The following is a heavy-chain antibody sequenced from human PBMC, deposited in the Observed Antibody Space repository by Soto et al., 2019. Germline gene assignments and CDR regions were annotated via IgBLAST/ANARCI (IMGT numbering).Heavy chain of an antibody. CDR3: ATDLNGAHY. V-gene: IGHV3-7*04. J-gene: IGHJ4*02. Sequence: EVQLVESGGGLVQPGGSLRLSCEASGFTFGTYWMTWVRQPPGKGLECVADIKPDGSERYYVDSVKGRFTISRDNAKNSLYLHMTSLSAEDTALFYCATDLNGAHYWGQGTLVTVSS. CDR1: GFTFGTYW. CDR2: IKPDGSER. D-gene: IGHD3-10*01.